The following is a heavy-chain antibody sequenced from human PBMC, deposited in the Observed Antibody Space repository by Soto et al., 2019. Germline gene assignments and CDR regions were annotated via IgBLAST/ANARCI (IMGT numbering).Heavy chain of an antibody. Sequence: GGSLRLSCAASGFTFSSYSMNWVRQAPGKGLEWVSYISSSSSTIYYADSVKGRFTISRDNAKNSLYLQMNSLRDEDTAVYYCARYSRSTMVGGLDVWGKGTTVTVSS. CDR1: GFTFSSYS. D-gene: IGHD3-10*01. J-gene: IGHJ6*04. V-gene: IGHV3-48*02. CDR2: ISSSSSTI. CDR3: ARYSRSTMVGGLDV.